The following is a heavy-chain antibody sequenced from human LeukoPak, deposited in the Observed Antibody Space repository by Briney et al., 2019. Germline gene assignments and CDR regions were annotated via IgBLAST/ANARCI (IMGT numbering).Heavy chain of an antibody. CDR2: ISYDGSNK. D-gene: IGHD3-22*01. CDR1: GFTFSHYA. J-gene: IGHJ4*02. CDR3: AKGSSSGYPWYFDY. Sequence: GRSLRLSCAASGFTFSHYAMHWVRQAPGKGLEWVAVISYDGSNKYYADSVKGRFTISRDNSKNTLYLQMNSLGAEDTAVYYCAKGSSSGYPWYFDYRGQGSLVTVSS. V-gene: IGHV3-30*04.